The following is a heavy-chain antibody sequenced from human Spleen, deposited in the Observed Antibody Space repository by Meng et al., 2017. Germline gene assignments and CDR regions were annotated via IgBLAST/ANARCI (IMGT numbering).Heavy chain of an antibody. CDR1: GYTLTNYA. Sequence: QVQVVQSGSELREPGASVKVSCKASGYTLTNYAINWLRQAPGQGLEWMGWIDTKTGNPTYAQGFRGRLVFSLDTSVSTTYLEISGLKADDTAVYYCTRDGYLDCSRTNCFDYWGQGTLVTVSS. D-gene: IGHD2-2*01. CDR3: TRDGYLDCSRTNCFDY. CDR2: IDTKTGNP. J-gene: IGHJ4*02. V-gene: IGHV7-4-1*02.